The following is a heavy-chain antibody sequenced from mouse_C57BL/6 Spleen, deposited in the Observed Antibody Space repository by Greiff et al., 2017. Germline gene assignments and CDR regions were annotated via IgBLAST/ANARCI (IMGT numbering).Heavy chain of an antibody. CDR1: GFSLTSYG. CDR3: ARNGKYYFDY. Sequence: QVQLKQSGPGLVQPSQSLSITCTASGFSLTSYGVDWVRQSPGKGLEWLGVIWSGGSTDYNAALISRLGISKDNSQSQVFFKKNSLQADDTAIYYCARNGKYYFDYWGQGTTLTVSS. D-gene: IGHD4-1*01. V-gene: IGHV2-2*01. J-gene: IGHJ2*01. CDR2: IWSGGST.